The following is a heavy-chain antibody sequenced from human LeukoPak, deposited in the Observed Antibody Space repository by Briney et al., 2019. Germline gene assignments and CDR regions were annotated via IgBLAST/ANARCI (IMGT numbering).Heavy chain of an antibody. Sequence: GGSLRLSCAASGFTFSSYPIHWVRQAPGKGLDWVAVISDDGNNPYYSDSVKGRFTISRDNSKNTVYLQMNSLRAEDTAVYYCASIFSSGYSYFDYWGQGTLVTVSS. D-gene: IGHD5-18*01. CDR3: ASIFSSGYSYFDY. CDR2: ISDDGNNP. V-gene: IGHV3-30-3*01. CDR1: GFTFSSYP. J-gene: IGHJ4*02.